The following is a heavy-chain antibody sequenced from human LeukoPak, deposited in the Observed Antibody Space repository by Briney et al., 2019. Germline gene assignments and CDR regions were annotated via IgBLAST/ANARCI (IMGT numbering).Heavy chain of an antibody. CDR3: ARDYCSTTTCLDY. V-gene: IGHV3-21*01. CDR1: GFTFSSYS. Sequence: GGSLSLSCEASGFTFSSYSMNWVRQAPGKGLEWVSSISGSYSHIYYADSVKGRFTISRDNAKNSLYLQMNSLRAEDTAVYYYARDYCSTTTCLDYWGQGTLVSVSS. D-gene: IGHD2-2*01. CDR2: ISGSYSHI. J-gene: IGHJ4*02.